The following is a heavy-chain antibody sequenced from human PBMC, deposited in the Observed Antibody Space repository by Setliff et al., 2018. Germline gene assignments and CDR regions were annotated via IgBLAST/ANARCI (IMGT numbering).Heavy chain of an antibody. CDR2: ISGSGGST. CDR3: AKKGLVIIWDYYYGMDV. V-gene: IGHV3-23*01. Sequence: PGGSLRLSCAASGFTFSSYAMSWVRQAPGKGPEWVSAISGSGGSTYYADSVKGRFTISRDNSKNTLYLQMNSLRAEDTAVYYCAKKGLVIIWDYYYGMDVWGQGTTVTVSS. D-gene: IGHD3-9*01. J-gene: IGHJ6*02. CDR1: GFTFSSYA.